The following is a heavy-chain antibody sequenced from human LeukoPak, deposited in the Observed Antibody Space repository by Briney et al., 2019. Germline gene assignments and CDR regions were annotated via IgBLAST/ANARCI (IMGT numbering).Heavy chain of an antibody. J-gene: IGHJ4*02. V-gene: IGHV4-30-4*01. D-gene: IGHD5-24*01. CDR3: ARGPGRATSLNTRFGY. CDR2: IYYSGST. Sequence: PSETLSLTCTVSGGSISSGDYYWSWIRQPPGKGLEWIGYIYYSGSTYYNASLKSRVTISVDTSKNQFSLKLSSVTAADTAVYYCARGPGRATSLNTRFGYWGQGTLVTVSS. CDR1: GGSISSGDYY.